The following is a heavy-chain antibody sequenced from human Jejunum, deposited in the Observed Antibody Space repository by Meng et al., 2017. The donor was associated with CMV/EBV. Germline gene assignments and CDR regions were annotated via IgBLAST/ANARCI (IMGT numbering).Heavy chain of an antibody. CDR1: GASISSGDYF. V-gene: IGHV4-30-4*08. CDR2: IYYNGRT. J-gene: IGHJ4*02. Sequence: QVQLQESGPGLVKPSQTLSVTCTGSGASISSGDYFWTWLRQPPGKGLEWIGYIYYNGRTDYNPSLESRVTISLDTSKNQFSLKLTSITVADTAVYYCATRIPDTSGYYYGVFDFWGQGALVTVSS. CDR3: ATRIPDTSGYYYGVFDF. D-gene: IGHD3-22*01.